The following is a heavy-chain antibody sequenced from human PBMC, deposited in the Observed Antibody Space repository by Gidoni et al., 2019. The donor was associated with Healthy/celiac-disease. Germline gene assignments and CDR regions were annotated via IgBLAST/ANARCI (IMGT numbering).Heavy chain of an antibody. V-gene: IGHV1-46*01. J-gene: IGHJ6*02. CDR1: GYTFTSYY. CDR2: INPSGGST. CDR3: ARAPYDILTGHYYGMDV. Sequence: QVQLLQSGAEVKKPGASVKVSCKASGYTFTSYYMHWVRQAPGQGLEWMGIINPSGGSTSYAQKCQGRVTMTRDTSTSTVYMELSSLRSEDTAVYYCARAPYDILTGHYYGMDVWGQGTTVTVSS. D-gene: IGHD3-9*01.